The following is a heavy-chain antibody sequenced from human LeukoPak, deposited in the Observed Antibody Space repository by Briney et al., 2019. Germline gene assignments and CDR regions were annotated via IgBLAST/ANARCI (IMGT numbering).Heavy chain of an antibody. CDR3: VKGCSSTSCPDYHYGMDV. V-gene: IGHV3-64D*06. J-gene: IGHJ6*02. D-gene: IGHD2-2*01. Sequence: PGGSLRLSCSASGFSFSNYAMNWVRQAPGKGLEYVAAISSNGGSTYSADAVKGRFIISRDNYKNTLFLQMNSLRVEDTAVYYCVKGCSSTSCPDYHYGMDVWGQRTTVIVSS. CDR2: ISSNGGST. CDR1: GFSFSNYA.